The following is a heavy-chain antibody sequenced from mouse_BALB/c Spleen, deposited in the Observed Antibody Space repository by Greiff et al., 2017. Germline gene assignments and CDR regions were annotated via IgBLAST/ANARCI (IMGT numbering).Heavy chain of an antibody. V-gene: IGHV5-6*02. CDR1: GFTFSGYG. CDR3: ARGDGNYGY. Sequence: VKLMESGGDLVKPGGSLKLSCAASGFTFSGYGMSWVRQTPDKRLEWVATISSGGSYTYYPDSVKGRFTISRDNAKNTLYLQMSSLKSEDTAMYYCARGDGNYGYWGQGTTLTVSS. D-gene: IGHD2-1*01. J-gene: IGHJ2*01. CDR2: ISSGGSYT.